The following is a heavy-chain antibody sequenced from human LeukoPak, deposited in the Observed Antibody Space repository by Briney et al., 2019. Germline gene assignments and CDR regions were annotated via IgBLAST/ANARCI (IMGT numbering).Heavy chain of an antibody. CDR1: GFTFSSYG. V-gene: IGHV3-30*02. D-gene: IGHD6-13*01. J-gene: IGHJ6*03. Sequence: PGGSLRLSCAASGFTFSSYGMHWVRQAPGKGLEWAAFIRYDGSNKYYADSVKGRFTISRDNSKNTLYLQMNSLRAADTAVYYCAKAGGIAAALTDYYYYMDVWGKGTTVTVSS. CDR3: AKAGGIAAALTDYYYYMDV. CDR2: IRYDGSNK.